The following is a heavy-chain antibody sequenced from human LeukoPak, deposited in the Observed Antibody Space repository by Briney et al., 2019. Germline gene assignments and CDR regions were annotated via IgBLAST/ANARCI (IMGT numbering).Heavy chain of an antibody. CDR1: GYTFTCYY. Sequence: ASVTVSFKASGYTFTCYYMHWVRQAPGQGLEWMGWINPNSGGTNYAQKFQGRVTMTRDTSISTAYMELSRLRSDDTAVYYCARDHAAYSSSWYDFDYWGQGTLVTVSS. CDR2: INPNSGGT. V-gene: IGHV1-2*02. J-gene: IGHJ4*02. D-gene: IGHD6-13*01. CDR3: ARDHAAYSSSWYDFDY.